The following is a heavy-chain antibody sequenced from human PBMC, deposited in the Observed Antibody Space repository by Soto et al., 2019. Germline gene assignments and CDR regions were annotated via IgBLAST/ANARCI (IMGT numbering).Heavy chain of an antibody. CDR1: GFTFSIYW. D-gene: IGHD6-19*01. CDR2: INSDGSST. CDR3: ARDTADSSGLLTGDFQH. Sequence: PGGSLRLACAASGFTFSIYWMHWVRQAPGKGLVWVSRINSDGSSTSYADSVKGRFTISRDNAKNTLYLQMNSLRAEDTAVYYCARDTADSSGLLTGDFQHWGPGTLVTVSS. J-gene: IGHJ1*01. V-gene: IGHV3-74*01.